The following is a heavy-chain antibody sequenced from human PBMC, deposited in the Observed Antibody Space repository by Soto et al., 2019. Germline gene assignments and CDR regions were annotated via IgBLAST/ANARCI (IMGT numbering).Heavy chain of an antibody. CDR2: IIPIFGTA. D-gene: IGHD5-12*01. Sequence: QVQLVQSGAEVKKPGSSVKVCCKASGGTFSSYAISWVRQAPGQGLEWMGGIIPIFGTANYAQKFQGRVTITADESTSTAYMELSSLRSEDTAVYYCTRGGEGWLRLTDLGLWGQGTLVTVSS. V-gene: IGHV1-69*01. CDR3: TRGGEGWLRLTDLGL. J-gene: IGHJ4*02. CDR1: GGTFSSYA.